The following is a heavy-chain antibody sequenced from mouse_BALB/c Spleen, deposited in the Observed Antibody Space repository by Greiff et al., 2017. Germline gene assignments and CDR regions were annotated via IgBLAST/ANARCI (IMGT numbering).Heavy chain of an antibody. D-gene: IGHD2-3*01. J-gene: IGHJ4*01. V-gene: IGHV14-3*02. Sequence: VQLQQSGAELVKPGASVKLSCTASGFNIKDTYMHWVKQRPEQGLEWIGRIDPANGNTKYDPKFQGKATITADTSSNTAYLQLSSLTSEDTAVYYCARAPDGYYYAMDDWGQGTSVTVSS. CDR2: IDPANGNT. CDR3: ARAPDGYYYAMDD. CDR1: GFNIKDTY.